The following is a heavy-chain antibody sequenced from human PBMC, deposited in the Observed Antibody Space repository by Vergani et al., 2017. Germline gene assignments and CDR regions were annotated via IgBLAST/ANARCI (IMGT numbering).Heavy chain of an antibody. CDR1: GYSISSGYY. Sequence: QVQLPESGPGLVKPSETLSLTCTVSGYSISSGYYWGWIRQPPGKGLEWIGSIYHSGSTYYNPSLKSRVTISVDTSKNQFSLKLSSVTAADTAVYYCARALHYDSSGYPPASYFDYWGQGTLVTVSS. CDR3: ARALHYDSSGYPPASYFDY. D-gene: IGHD3-22*01. J-gene: IGHJ4*02. V-gene: IGHV4-38-2*02. CDR2: IYHSGST.